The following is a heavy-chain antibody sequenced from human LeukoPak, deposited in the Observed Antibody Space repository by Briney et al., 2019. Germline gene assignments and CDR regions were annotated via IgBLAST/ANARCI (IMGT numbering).Heavy chain of an antibody. CDR3: ASNSDSSGWYYYYFDY. CDR2: IYSGGST. J-gene: IGHJ4*02. D-gene: IGHD6-19*01. CDR1: VFTVSSNY. V-gene: IGHV3-53*01. Sequence: PGGSLRLSCAASVFTVSSNYMSWVRQAPGKGLEWVSVIYSGGSTYYADSVKGRFTISRDNSKNTLYLQMNSLRAEDTAVYYCASNSDSSGWYYYYFDYWGQGTLVTVS.